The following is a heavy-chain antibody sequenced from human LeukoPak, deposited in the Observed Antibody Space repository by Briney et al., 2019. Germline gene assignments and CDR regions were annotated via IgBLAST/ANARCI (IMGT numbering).Heavy chain of an antibody. J-gene: IGHJ4*02. CDR3: ARGLGGSGSYFLTFDY. D-gene: IGHD1-26*01. CDR2: ISAYNGNT. CDR1: GYTFTSYS. Sequence: ASVKVSCKASGYTFTSYSINWVRQAPGQGLEWMGWISAYNGNTKYAQKLQGRVTMTTDTSTSTAYMELRSLRSDDTAVYYCARGLGGSGSYFLTFDYWGQGALVTVSS. V-gene: IGHV1-18*01.